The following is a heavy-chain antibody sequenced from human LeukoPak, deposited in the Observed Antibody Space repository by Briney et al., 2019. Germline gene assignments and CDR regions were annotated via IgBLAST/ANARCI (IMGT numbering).Heavy chain of an antibody. CDR1: GGSISSYY. CDR3: ASYYYDSSGYLIDY. J-gene: IGHJ4*02. V-gene: IGHV4-59*01. CDR2: IYYSGST. D-gene: IGHD3-22*01. Sequence: SETLSLTCTVSGGSISSYYWSWNRQPPGKGLEWIGYIYYSGSTNYNPSLKSRVTISVDTSKNQFSLKLSSVTAADTAVYYCASYYYDSSGYLIDYWGQGTLVTVSS.